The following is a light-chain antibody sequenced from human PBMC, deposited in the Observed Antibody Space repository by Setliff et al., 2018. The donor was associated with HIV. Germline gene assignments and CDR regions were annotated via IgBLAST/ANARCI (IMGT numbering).Light chain of an antibody. CDR1: SSNIGAGFD. CDR2: SFT. V-gene: IGLV1-40*01. CDR3: QSYDSSLSGYV. Sequence: QSVLTQPPSVSGAPGQRVTISCTGSSSNIGAGFDVHWYQQFPGTAPKLLIYSFTNRPSGVPDRFSGSKSGTSASLAIAGLQAEDEADYYCQSYDSSLSGYVFGTGTKATVL. J-gene: IGLJ1*01.